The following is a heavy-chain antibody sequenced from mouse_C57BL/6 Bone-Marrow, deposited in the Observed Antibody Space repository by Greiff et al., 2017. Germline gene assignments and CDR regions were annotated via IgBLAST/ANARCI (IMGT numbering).Heavy chain of an antibody. V-gene: IGHV14-2*01. CDR3: ALGYYVWG. J-gene: IGHJ2*01. Sequence: VQLQQSGAELVKPGASVKLSCTASGFNIKDYYMHWVKQRTEQGLEWIGRIDPEDGETKYAPKFPGKATITADTSSNTAYLHLSSLTSEDTADYSCALGYYVWGWGQGTTLTVSS. D-gene: IGHD2-3*01. CDR2: IDPEDGET. CDR1: GFNIKDYY.